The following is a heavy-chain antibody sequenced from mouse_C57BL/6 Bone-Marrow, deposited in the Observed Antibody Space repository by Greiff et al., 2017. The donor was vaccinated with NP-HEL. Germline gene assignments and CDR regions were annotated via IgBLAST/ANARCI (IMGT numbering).Heavy chain of an antibody. CDR2: ITHSGET. CDR1: GFPIPSGYY. Sequence: VKLQESGPGLVKPSQSLFLTCSITGFPIPSGYYWIWIRQSPGKPLEWMGYITHSGETFYHPSLQSPISITRETSKNQFFLQLNSVTTEDTAMYYCAGDYDGYWYFDVWCTGTTVTVSS. J-gene: IGHJ1*03. V-gene: IGHV12-3*01. CDR3: AGDYDGYWYFDV. D-gene: IGHD2-3*01.